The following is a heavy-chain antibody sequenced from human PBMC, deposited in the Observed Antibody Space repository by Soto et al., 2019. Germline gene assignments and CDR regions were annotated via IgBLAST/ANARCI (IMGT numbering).Heavy chain of an antibody. CDR1: GDSVSSNSAA. CDR2: TYYRSKWYD. D-gene: IGHD6-13*01. J-gene: IGHJ5*01. V-gene: IGHV6-1*01. Sequence: PSPTLSLPCVISGDSVSSNSAAWNWIRQSPSRGLEWLGRTYYRSKWYDDYAVSVKSRITINPDTSKNQFSLQLNSVTPEDTAVYYCARSLAAAGTYNWFDSWGQGTLVTVSS. CDR3: ARSLAAAGTYNWFDS.